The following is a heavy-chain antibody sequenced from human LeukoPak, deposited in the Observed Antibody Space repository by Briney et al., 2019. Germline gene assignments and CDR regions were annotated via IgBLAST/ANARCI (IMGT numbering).Heavy chain of an antibody. CDR1: GYTFTGYY. CDR3: ARLLRYSNWFDP. J-gene: IGHJ5*02. Sequence: AASVMVSCKASGYTFTGYYIHWVRQAPGQGLEWMGWINPNSGGTNYAQKFQGRVTMTRDTSISTAYMELSRLRSDDTAVYYCARLLRYSNWFDPWGQGTLVTVSS. V-gene: IGHV1-2*02. CDR2: INPNSGGT. D-gene: IGHD2-15*01.